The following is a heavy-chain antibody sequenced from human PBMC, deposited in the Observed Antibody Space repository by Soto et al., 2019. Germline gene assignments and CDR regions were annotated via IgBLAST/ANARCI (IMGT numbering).Heavy chain of an antibody. D-gene: IGHD1-26*01. V-gene: IGHV3-9*01. CDR1: GFTFDDYA. J-gene: IGHJ4*02. Sequence: EVHLVESGGGLVQPGRSLRLSCAASGFTFDDYAMHWVRQAPGKGLEWVSGISWNSDSTGYADSVKGRFTISRDNAKNSLFMQKNSQRAEDKALYFSAKDTHIIVGGTHIDFWGRGTLVSVSS. CDR2: ISWNSDST. CDR3: AKDTHIIVGGTHIDF.